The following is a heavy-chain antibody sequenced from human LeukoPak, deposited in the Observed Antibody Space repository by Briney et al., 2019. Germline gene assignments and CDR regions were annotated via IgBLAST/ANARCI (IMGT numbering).Heavy chain of an antibody. V-gene: IGHV1-2*06. CDR3: ARARITYYYDSSGYYSFFH. Sequence: GASVKVSCKASGYTFTGYYMHWVRQAPGQGLEWMGRINPNSGGTNYAQKFQGRVTMTRDTSISTAYMELSRLRSDDTAVYYCARARITYYYDSSGYYSFFHWGQGTLVTVSS. J-gene: IGHJ5*02. CDR1: GYTFTGYY. D-gene: IGHD3-22*01. CDR2: INPNSGGT.